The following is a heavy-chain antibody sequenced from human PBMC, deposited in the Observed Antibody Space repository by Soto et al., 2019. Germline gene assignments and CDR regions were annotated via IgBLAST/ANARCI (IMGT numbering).Heavy chain of an antibody. CDR1: DGSISSHS. CDR2: VYSSGST. V-gene: IGHV4-59*08. CDR3: ARRVQTNSVVVQDNWLDP. J-gene: IGHJ5*02. D-gene: IGHD2-15*01. Sequence: SETLSLTCTVSDGSISSHSWYWIRQPPGRGLEWIGYVYSSGSTKYNPSLESRVTISVDTSKNQFSLKLTSLTAADTAIYYCARRVQTNSVVVQDNWLDPWGQGTLVTVSS.